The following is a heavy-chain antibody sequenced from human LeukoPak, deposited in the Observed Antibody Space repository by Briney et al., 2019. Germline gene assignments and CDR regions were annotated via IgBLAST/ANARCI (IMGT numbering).Heavy chain of an antibody. CDR1: GYTFTNYG. V-gene: IGHV1-18*01. Sequence: GASVKVSCKASGYTFTNYGISWVRQAPGQGLEWMGWITTYNGYTNYAQKLQGRVTMTTDTSTSTAYMELRSLRSDDTAVYYCARDYYGSGSYLDYWGQGTVVTVSS. CDR3: ARDYYGSGSYLDY. D-gene: IGHD3-10*01. CDR2: ITTYNGYT. J-gene: IGHJ4*02.